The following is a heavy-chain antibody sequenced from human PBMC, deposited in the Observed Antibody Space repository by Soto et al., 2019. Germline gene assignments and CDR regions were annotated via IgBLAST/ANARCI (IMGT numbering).Heavy chain of an antibody. CDR1: GFTLSSYA. Sequence: QVQLVESGGGVVQPGRSLRLSCAASGFTLSSYAMHWVRQAPGKGLEWVAVISYDGSNKYYADSVKGRFTISRDNSKNTLYLQMNSLRAEDTAVYYCARLEVVVAASYQDYYYYYGMDVWGQGTTVTVSS. D-gene: IGHD2-15*01. CDR3: ARLEVVVAASYQDYYYYYGMDV. J-gene: IGHJ6*02. V-gene: IGHV3-30-3*01. CDR2: ISYDGSNK.